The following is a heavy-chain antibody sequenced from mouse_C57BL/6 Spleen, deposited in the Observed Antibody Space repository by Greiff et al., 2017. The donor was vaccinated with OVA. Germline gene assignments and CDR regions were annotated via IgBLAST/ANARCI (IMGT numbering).Heavy chain of an antibody. CDR3: TRGHYYAMDY. CDR2: IDPETGGT. V-gene: IGHV1-15*01. J-gene: IGHJ4*01. Sequence: VQLVESGAELVRPGASVTLSCKASGYTFTDYEMHWVKQTPVHGLEWIGAIDPETGGTAYNQKFKGKAILTADKSSSTAYMELRSLTSEDSAVYYCTRGHYYAMDYWGQGTSVTVSS. CDR1: GYTFTDYE.